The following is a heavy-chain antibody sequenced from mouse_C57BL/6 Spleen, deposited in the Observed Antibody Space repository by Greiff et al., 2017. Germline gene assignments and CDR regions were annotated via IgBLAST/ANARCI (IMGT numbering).Heavy chain of an antibody. V-gene: IGHV1-64*01. CDR3: ARSSYSNSWYFDV. D-gene: IGHD2-5*01. CDR1: GYTFTSYW. CDR2: IHPNSGST. Sequence: QVQLKQPGAELVKPGASVKLSCKASGYTFTSYWMHWVKQRPGQGLEWIGMIHPNSGSTNYNEKFKSKATLTVDKSSSTAYMQLSSLTSEDSAVYYCARSSYSNSWYFDVWGTGTTVTVSS. J-gene: IGHJ1*03.